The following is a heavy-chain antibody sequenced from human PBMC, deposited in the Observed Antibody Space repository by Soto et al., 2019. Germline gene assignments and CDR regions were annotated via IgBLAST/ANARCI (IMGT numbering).Heavy chain of an antibody. V-gene: IGHV5-10-1*01. CDR1: GYSFTSYW. D-gene: IGHD4-17*01. CDR3: ARPVYGDYPARGDDAFDI. J-gene: IGHJ3*02. CDR2: IDPSDSYT. Sequence: PGESLKISCKGSGYSFTSYWISWVRQMTGKGLGWMGRIDPSDSYTNYSPSFQGHVTISADKSISTAYLQWSSLKASDTAMYYCARPVYGDYPARGDDAFDIWGQGTMVTVSS.